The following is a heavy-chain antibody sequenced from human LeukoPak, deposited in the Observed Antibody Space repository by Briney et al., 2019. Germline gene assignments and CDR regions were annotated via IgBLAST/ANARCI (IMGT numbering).Heavy chain of an antibody. CDR2: FDPEDGEI. J-gene: IGHJ4*02. D-gene: IGHD1-20*01. CDR3: VTAVTGTEW. CDR1: GHTLTELS. Sequence: ASVKVSFKISGHTLTELSMHWVRQAPGKGLEWMGGFDPEDGEIMYAQKFQGRVTMTDDTSTDTAYMELSSLRSEDTAVYYCVTAVTGTEWWGQGTLVTVST. V-gene: IGHV1-24*01.